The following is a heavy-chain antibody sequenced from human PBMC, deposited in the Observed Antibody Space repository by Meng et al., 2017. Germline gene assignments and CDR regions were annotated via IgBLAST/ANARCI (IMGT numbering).Heavy chain of an antibody. J-gene: IGHJ4*02. V-gene: IGHV3-49*03. CDR1: GFTFGDFA. CDR2: IRSKPYGGTP. CDR3: TVGRGYYYGLDY. D-gene: IGHD3-22*01. Sequence: GGSLRLSCTASGFTFGDFAMSWFRQAPGKGLEWVGFIRSKPYGGTPEYAASVKGRFTISRDDSENIAYLQMTSLETEDTAAYYCTVGRGYYYGLDYWGQGTLVTVSS.